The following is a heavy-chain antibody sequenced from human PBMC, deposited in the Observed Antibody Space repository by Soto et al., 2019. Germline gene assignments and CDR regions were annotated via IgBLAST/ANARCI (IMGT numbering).Heavy chain of an antibody. V-gene: IGHV3-23*01. CDR3: AKSIGGSYLSWFDP. D-gene: IGHD1-26*01. Sequence: GGSLRLSCAASGFAFSSYAMSWVRQAPGKGLEWVSAISGSGGSTYYADSVKGRFTISRDNSKNTLYLQMNSRRAEDTAVYYCAKSIGGSYLSWFDPWGQGTLVTVSS. CDR2: ISGSGGST. J-gene: IGHJ5*02. CDR1: GFAFSSYA.